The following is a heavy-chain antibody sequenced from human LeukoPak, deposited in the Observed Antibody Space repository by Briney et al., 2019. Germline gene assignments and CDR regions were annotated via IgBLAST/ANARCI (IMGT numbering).Heavy chain of an antibody. CDR1: GGSISSGGYY. J-gene: IGHJ5*02. CDR2: MYYTGNT. V-gene: IGHV4-39*07. Sequence: SETLSLTCSVSGGSISSGGYYWAWIRQPPGKGLEWLGSMYYTGNTYYDNPSLKSRLTISLDTAKNQFYLQLSSLTAADTAVYYCAREVLLRIDAKNWIDPWGQGTLVTVSS. CDR3: AREVLLRIDAKNWIDP. D-gene: IGHD2-2*01.